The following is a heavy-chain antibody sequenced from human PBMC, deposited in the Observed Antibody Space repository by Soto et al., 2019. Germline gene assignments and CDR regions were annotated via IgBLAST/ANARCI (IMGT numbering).Heavy chain of an antibody. CDR2: ISYDGSNK. V-gene: IGHV3-30*18. CDR1: GFTFSSYG. Sequence: QVQLVESGGGVVQPGRSLRLSCAASGFTFSSYGMHWVRQAPGKGLEWVAVISYDGSNKYYADSVKGRFTISRDNSKNTLYLQMSSLRAEDTAVYYCAKAVGCSSTSCYAEGLDYYYYYGMDVWGQGTTVTVSS. D-gene: IGHD2-2*01. J-gene: IGHJ6*02. CDR3: AKAVGCSSTSCYAEGLDYYYYYGMDV.